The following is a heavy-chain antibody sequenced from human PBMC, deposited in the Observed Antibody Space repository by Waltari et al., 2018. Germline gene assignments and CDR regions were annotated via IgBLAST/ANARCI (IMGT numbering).Heavy chain of an antibody. V-gene: IGHV4-39*01. J-gene: IGHJ4*02. D-gene: IGHD5-12*01. CDR1: GDSIPWHSHY. CDR2: IYPTGTT. CDR3: ASGVGFWSLNGYDMGYYFDY. Sequence: QLQLKESGPGLVKPSETLSLTCVVSGDSIPWHSHYWGWVRQSPGEGLEWIGSIYPTGTTYYRPSLKSRVSLSIDSSESQFSLKLSSVTATDTAVYFCASGVGFWSLNGYDMGYYFDYWGQGALVSVSS.